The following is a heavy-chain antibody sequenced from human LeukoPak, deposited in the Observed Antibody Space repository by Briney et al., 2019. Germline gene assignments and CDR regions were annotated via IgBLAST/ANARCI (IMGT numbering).Heavy chain of an antibody. Sequence: GGSLRLSCAGSGFTVSPFAMIWVRQAPGKGLEWLSSMDGSGTCTHYADSVKGRFTISRDNSKNTVYLYMNNLRAEDTALYYCAKALFSEWLTPEDWGQGTLVTVSS. D-gene: IGHD6-19*01. CDR1: GFTVSPFA. CDR2: MDGSGTCT. J-gene: IGHJ4*02. V-gene: IGHV3-23*05. CDR3: AKALFSEWLTPED.